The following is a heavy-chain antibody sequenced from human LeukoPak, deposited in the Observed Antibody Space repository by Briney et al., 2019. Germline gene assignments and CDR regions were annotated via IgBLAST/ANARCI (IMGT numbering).Heavy chain of an antibody. D-gene: IGHD3-22*01. J-gene: IGHJ4*02. Sequence: GGSLRLPCAASGFTFSSYAMTWVRQAPGKGLEWVSGISGSGGSTYYADSVKGRFTISRDNSKNTLYLQMNSLRAEDTAVYYCAKSDYDTGPYYLDYWGQGTLVTVSS. CDR3: AKSDYDTGPYYLDY. V-gene: IGHV3-23*01. CDR2: ISGSGGST. CDR1: GFTFSSYA.